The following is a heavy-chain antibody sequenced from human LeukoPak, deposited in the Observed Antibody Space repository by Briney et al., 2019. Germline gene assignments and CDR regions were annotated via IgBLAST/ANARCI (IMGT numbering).Heavy chain of an antibody. J-gene: IGHJ4*02. D-gene: IGHD4-23*01. Sequence: SETLSLTCAVYGGSFSGFYWSWIRQPPGKGLEWIGEINHSGSTNYNPSLKSRVTISVDTSKNQFSLKQSSVTAADTAVYYWARGGGNVFDYWGEGSLVTVSS. CDR3: ARGGGNVFDY. CDR2: INHSGST. V-gene: IGHV4-34*01. CDR1: GGSFSGFY.